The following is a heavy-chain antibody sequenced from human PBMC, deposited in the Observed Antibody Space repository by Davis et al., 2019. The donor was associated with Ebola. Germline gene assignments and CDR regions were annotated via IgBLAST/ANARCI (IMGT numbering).Heavy chain of an antibody. CDR2: INPNSGGT. J-gene: IGHJ4*02. Sequence: AASVKVSRKASGYTFTGYYMHWVRQAPGQGLEWMGWINPNSGGTNYAQKFQGWVTMTTDTSTSTAYMELRSLRSDDTAVYYCARDYDFWSGYHYYFDYWGQGTLVTVSS. V-gene: IGHV1-2*04. CDR3: ARDYDFWSGYHYYFDY. CDR1: GYTFTGYY. D-gene: IGHD3-3*01.